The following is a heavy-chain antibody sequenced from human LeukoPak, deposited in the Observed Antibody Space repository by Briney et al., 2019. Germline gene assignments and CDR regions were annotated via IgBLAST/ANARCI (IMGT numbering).Heavy chain of an antibody. D-gene: IGHD6-19*01. J-gene: IGHJ4*02. V-gene: IGHV3-7*01. Sequence: PGGSLRLSCAASGFTSSRNWVNWVRQAPGKGRGWVANIKQDGSEKYYVDSVKGRFTISRDNAKNSLYLQMNSLRAEDTAVYYCARDLLAVAATGIGFDDWGQGTLVTVSS. CDR2: IKQDGSEK. CDR1: GFTSSRNW. CDR3: ARDLLAVAATGIGFDD.